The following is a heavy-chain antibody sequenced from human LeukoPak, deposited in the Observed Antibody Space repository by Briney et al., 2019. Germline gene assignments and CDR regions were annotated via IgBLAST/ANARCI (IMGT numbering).Heavy chain of an antibody. CDR2: IKQDGSEK. V-gene: IGHV3-7*01. D-gene: IGHD5-12*01. J-gene: IGHJ4*02. CDR1: GFTFSSYW. Sequence: QAGGSLRLSCAASGFTFSSYWMSWVRQAPGKGLEWVANIKQDGSEKYYVDSVKGRFTISRDNAKNSLYLQMNSLRAEDTAVYYCARSRRGYGSHPDYWGQGTLVTVSS. CDR3: ARSRRGYGSHPDY.